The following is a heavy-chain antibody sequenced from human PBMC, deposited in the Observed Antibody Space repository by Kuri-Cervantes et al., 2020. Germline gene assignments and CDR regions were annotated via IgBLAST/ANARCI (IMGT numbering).Heavy chain of an antibody. CDR2: ISHDGSFK. J-gene: IGHJ4*02. Sequence: GGSLRLSCAASGFTFSTYVMHWVRQAPGKGLEWVAVISHDGSFKNHADSVKGRFTISRDNSKITLYLQINSLRAEDTAVYYCATGRRSDGREPRIDYWAREPWSPSPQ. D-gene: IGHD1-14*01. CDR1: GFTFSTYV. CDR3: ATGRRSDGREPRIDY. V-gene: IGHV3-30*04.